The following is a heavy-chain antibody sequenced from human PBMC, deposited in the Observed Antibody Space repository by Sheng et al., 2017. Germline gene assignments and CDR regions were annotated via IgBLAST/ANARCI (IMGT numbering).Heavy chain of an antibody. CDR1: GGTFSSYA. CDR2: IIPIFGTA. D-gene: IGHD2-21*01. Sequence: QVQLVQSGAEVKKPGSSVKVSCKASGGTFSSYAISWVRQAPGQGLEWMGGIIPIFGTANYAQKFQGRVTITTDESTSTAYMELSSLRSEDTAVYYCARAPMGELDFYYYYMDVWGKGTTVTVSS. V-gene: IGHV1-69*05. CDR3: ARAPMGELDFYYYYMDV. J-gene: IGHJ6*03.